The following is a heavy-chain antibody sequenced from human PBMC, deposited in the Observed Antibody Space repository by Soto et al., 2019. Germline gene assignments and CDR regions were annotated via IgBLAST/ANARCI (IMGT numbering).Heavy chain of an antibody. V-gene: IGHV1-69*08. CDR2: IIPILGIA. D-gene: IGHD1-26*01. CDR3: AREWELLGSNWFDP. Sequence: QAQLVQSGAEVKKPGSSVKVSCKASGGTFSSYTISWVRQAPGQGLECMGRIIPILGIANYAQKFQGRVTITADKSTSTAYMELSSLRSEDTAVYYCAREWELLGSNWFDPWGQGTLVTVSS. J-gene: IGHJ5*02. CDR1: GGTFSSYT.